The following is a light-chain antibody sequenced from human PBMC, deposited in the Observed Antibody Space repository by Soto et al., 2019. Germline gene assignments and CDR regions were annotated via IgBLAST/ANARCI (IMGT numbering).Light chain of an antibody. CDR1: SSDVGGYNY. CDR2: EVS. CDR3: SSYTSSSTGVV. Sequence: QSALTQPASVSGSPGQSITISCTGTSSDVGGYNYVSWYQQHPGKAPKLMIYEVSNRPSGVSNRFSGSKSGTTASLTISGLQAEDEADYYYSSYTSSSTGVVFGGGTKLTVL. J-gene: IGLJ2*01. V-gene: IGLV2-14*01.